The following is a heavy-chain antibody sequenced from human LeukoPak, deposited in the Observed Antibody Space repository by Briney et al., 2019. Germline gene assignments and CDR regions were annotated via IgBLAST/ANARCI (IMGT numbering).Heavy chain of an antibody. D-gene: IGHD2-2*01. V-gene: IGHV4-39*07. CDR2: IYYSGST. Sequence: PSETLSLTCTVSGGSISSSSYYWGWIRQPPGKGLEWIGSIYYSGSTNYNPSLKSRVTISVDTSKNQFSLKLSSVTAADTAVYYCARDQYGYYFDYWGQGTLVTVSS. CDR3: ARDQYGYYFDY. J-gene: IGHJ4*02. CDR1: GGSISSSSYY.